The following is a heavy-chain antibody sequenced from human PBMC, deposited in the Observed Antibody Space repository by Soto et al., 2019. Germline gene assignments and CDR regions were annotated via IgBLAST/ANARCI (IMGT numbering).Heavy chain of an antibody. CDR2: IYYSGST. CDR3: ARHYGDSD. J-gene: IGHJ4*02. Sequence: SETLSLTCTVSGGSISSYYWSWIRQPPGKGLEWIGYIYYSGSTNYNPSLKSRVTMSVDASMNQFSLKLSSVTAADTAVYYCARHYGDSDWGQGTLVTVSS. D-gene: IGHD4-17*01. V-gene: IGHV4-59*01. CDR1: GGSISSYY.